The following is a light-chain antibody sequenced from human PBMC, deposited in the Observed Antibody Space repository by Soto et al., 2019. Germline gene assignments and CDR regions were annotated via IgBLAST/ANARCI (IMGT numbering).Light chain of an antibody. CDR2: HAS. V-gene: IGKV3-15*01. J-gene: IGKJ4*01. CDR1: QSVTSN. CDR3: QQYNKWPLT. Sequence: EIVMTQSPATLSVSPGERATLSCRASQSVTSNLALYEQKPSQAPRLLIYHASTRATGIPARFRGSGSGTEFTLTISSLQSEDFAVYYCQQYNKWPLTFRGGPKVEIK.